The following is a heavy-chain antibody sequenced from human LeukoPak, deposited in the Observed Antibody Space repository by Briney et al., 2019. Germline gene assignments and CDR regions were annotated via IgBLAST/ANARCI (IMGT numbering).Heavy chain of an antibody. J-gene: IGHJ4*02. V-gene: IGHV3-53*01. Sequence: GGSLRLSCAASGFTVSSNYMSWVRQAPGKGLEWVSVIYTGGSTCYADSVKGRFTISRDNSKNTLLLQMNSLRAEDTAVYYCARDFGYCSTTSCYDQWGQGTLVTFSS. CDR1: GFTVSSNY. CDR3: ARDFGYCSTTSCYDQ. CDR2: IYTGGST. D-gene: IGHD2-2*03.